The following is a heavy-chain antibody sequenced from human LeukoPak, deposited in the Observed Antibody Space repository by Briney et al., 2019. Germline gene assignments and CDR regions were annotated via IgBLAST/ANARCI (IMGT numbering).Heavy chain of an antibody. CDR2: IYSGGST. CDR3: ARCRGSYCSGGTCYDYYFDY. V-gene: IGHV3-53*01. J-gene: IGHJ4*02. Sequence: GGSLRLSCAASGFTFSSYAMSWVRQAPGKGLEWVSVIYSGGSTYYADSVKGRFTISRDNSKNTLYLQMNSLRAEDTAVYYCARCRGSYCSGGTCYDYYFDYWGQGTLVTVSS. CDR1: GFTFSSYA. D-gene: IGHD2-15*01.